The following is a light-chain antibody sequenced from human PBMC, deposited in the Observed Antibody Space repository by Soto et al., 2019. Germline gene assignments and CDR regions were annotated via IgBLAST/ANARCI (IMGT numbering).Light chain of an antibody. CDR2: WAS. Sequence: DSVMTQSPDSLAVSLGERATINCKSSQSVLYSSNNKNYLAWYQQKAGQPPNLIIYWASTRKSGVPDRFSGSGSGTDFTLTISSLQAEDVAVYYCHQYYTTPWTFGQGTRWELK. J-gene: IGKJ1*01. V-gene: IGKV4-1*01. CDR1: QSVLYSSNNKNY. CDR3: HQYYTTPWT.